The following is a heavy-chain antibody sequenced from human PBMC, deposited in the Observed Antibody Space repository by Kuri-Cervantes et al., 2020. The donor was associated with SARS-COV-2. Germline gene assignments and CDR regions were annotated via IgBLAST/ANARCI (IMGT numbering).Heavy chain of an antibody. CDR1: GFGFSHFA. CDR2: ISGGGRDK. Sequence: GESLKISCEASGFGFSHFAIHWVRQAPGKGLEWVAVISGGGRDKYYVDSVEGRFTISRDNSQNTAYLQMNSLRVEVTAMYYCTRESYHQNVGFDYWGQGTQVTVSS. V-gene: IGHV3-30*04. D-gene: IGHD1-26*01. CDR3: TRESYHQNVGFDY. J-gene: IGHJ4*02.